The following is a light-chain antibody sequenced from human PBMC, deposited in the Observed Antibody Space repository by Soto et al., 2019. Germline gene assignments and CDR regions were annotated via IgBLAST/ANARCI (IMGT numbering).Light chain of an antibody. CDR1: ESIRNE. CDR3: QQILTTPWT. Sequence: DIQMTQSPSSLSASLGDRVTITCLPSESIRNELNWFQQRPGKAPRLLIYDTFTLQCGVPSRFSGSVSWTEFSLTFSSLPAGDSAIYDWQQILTTPWTFGQGTKVEI. CDR2: DTF. V-gene: IGKV1-39*01. J-gene: IGKJ1*01.